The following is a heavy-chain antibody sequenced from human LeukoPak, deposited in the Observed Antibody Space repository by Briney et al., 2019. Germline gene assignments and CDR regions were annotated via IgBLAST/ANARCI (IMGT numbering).Heavy chain of an antibody. CDR3: ARVGRIAVAGPFDY. CDR1: GGSISSYY. Sequence: PSETLSLTCTVSGGSISSYYWSWIRQPPGKGLEWIGYIYYSGSTNYNPSLKSRVTISVDTSKNQFSLKLSSVTAADTAVYYCARVGRIAVAGPFDYWGQGTLVTVSS. J-gene: IGHJ4*02. CDR2: IYYSGST. V-gene: IGHV4-59*12. D-gene: IGHD6-19*01.